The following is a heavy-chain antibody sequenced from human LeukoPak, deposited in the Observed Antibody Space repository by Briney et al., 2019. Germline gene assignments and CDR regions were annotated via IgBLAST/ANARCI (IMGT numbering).Heavy chain of an antibody. CDR1: GFTFSSYS. V-gene: IGHV3-21*01. CDR2: ISSSSSYI. Sequence: GGSLRLSGAASGFTFSSYSMNWVRQAPGKGLEWVSSISSSSSYIYYADSVKGRFTISRDNAKNSLYLQMNSLRAEDTAVYYCARVTGYSSSWSDYWGQGTLVTVSS. J-gene: IGHJ4*02. CDR3: ARVTGYSSSWSDY. D-gene: IGHD6-13*01.